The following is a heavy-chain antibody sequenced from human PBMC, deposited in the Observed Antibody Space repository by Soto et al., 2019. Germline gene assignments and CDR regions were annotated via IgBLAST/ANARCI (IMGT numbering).Heavy chain of an antibody. CDR1: GFTFSSYG. V-gene: IGHV3-30*18. J-gene: IGHJ4*02. CDR2: ISYDGSNK. D-gene: IGHD3-16*01. CDR3: AKGGWGTFDY. Sequence: ESGGGVVQPGRSLRLSCAASGFTFSSYGMHWVRQAPGKGLEWVAVISYDGSNKYYADSVKGRFTISRDNSKNTLYLQMNSLRAEDTAVYYCAKGGWGTFDYWGQGTLVTVSS.